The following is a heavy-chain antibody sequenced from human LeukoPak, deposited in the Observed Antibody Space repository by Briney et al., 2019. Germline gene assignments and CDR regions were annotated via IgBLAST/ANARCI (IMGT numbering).Heavy chain of an antibody. CDR1: GGSISSYY. D-gene: IGHD5-18*01. J-gene: IGHJ4*02. Sequence: SETLSLTCTVSGGSISSYYWSWLRQPPGKGLEWIGHIYYSGSTNYNPSLKSRLTISIDTSKNQFSLRLSSVTAADTAVYYCARGAAGYSYGWGQGTLVTVSS. CDR2: IYYSGST. CDR3: ARGAAGYSYG. V-gene: IGHV4-59*01.